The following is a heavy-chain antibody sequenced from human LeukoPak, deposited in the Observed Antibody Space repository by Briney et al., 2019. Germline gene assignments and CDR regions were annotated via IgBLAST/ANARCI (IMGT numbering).Heavy chain of an antibody. CDR1: GGSISNYY. Sequence: TSETLSLTCTVSGGSISNYYWSWIRQPPGKGLEWIGYIYYSGSTNYNPSLKSRVTISVGTSKNQFSLKLSSVTAADTAVYYCARWAAAAKFRWFDPWGQGTLVTVSS. V-gene: IGHV4-59*01. D-gene: IGHD6-13*01. CDR2: IYYSGST. J-gene: IGHJ5*02. CDR3: ARWAAAAKFRWFDP.